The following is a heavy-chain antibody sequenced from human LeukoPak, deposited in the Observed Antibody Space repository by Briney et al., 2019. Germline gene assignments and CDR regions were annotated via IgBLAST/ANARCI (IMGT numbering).Heavy chain of an antibody. Sequence: SETLSLICTVSGDSISSSYWSWIRLPPGKGLEWIGEINHSGSTNYNPSLKSRVTISIDTSKNQFSLKLSSVTAADTAVYYCARKARYYGSGTWFDPWGRGTLVTVSS. J-gene: IGHJ5*02. CDR1: GDSISSSY. V-gene: IGHV4-34*01. D-gene: IGHD3-10*01. CDR3: ARKARYYGSGTWFDP. CDR2: INHSGST.